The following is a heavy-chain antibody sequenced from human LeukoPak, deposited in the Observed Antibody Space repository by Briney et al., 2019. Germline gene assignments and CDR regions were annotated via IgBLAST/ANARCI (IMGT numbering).Heavy chain of an antibody. Sequence: SETLSLTCAVYGGSFSGYYWSWIRQPPGKGLEWIGEINHSGSTSYNPSLKSRVTISVDTSKNQFSLKLSSVTAADTAVYYCARSYYYYGMDVWGQGTTVTVSS. V-gene: IGHV4-34*01. CDR3: ARSYYYYGMDV. CDR2: INHSGST. J-gene: IGHJ6*02. CDR1: GGSFSGYY.